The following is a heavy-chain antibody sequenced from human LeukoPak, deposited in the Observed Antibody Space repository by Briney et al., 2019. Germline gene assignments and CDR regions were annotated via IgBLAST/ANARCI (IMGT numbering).Heavy chain of an antibody. D-gene: IGHD5-24*01. CDR1: GFTFSSYA. Sequence: GGSLRLSCAASGFTFSSYAMIGVRQAPGKGVEWVSAISGSGGSTYYAHSVKGRSTISRDNCKNTLYLQMNSLRAEDTAVYYCAKDRGWLQLGWGQGTLVTVSS. J-gene: IGHJ4*02. CDR3: AKDRGWLQLG. CDR2: ISGSGGST. V-gene: IGHV3-23*01.